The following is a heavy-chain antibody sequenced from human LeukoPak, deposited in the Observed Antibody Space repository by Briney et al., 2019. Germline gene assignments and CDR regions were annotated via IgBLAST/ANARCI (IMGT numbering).Heavy chain of an antibody. CDR2: ISSNGGST. D-gene: IGHD3-10*01. CDR1: GFTFRDYS. Sequence: GGSLRLSCAASGFTFRDYSTHWVRQAPGKGLEYVSGISSNGGSTYYAGSVKGRFTISRDNSKNTVNLQMGSLRIEDTAVYHCARMTLYGSGTVDWGQGILVTVSS. CDR3: ARMTLYGSGTVD. V-gene: IGHV3-64*02. J-gene: IGHJ4*02.